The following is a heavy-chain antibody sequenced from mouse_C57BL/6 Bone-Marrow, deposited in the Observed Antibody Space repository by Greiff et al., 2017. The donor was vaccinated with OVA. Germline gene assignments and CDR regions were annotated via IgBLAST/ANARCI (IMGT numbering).Heavy chain of an antibody. Sequence: QVQLQQPGAELVMPGASVKLSCKASGYTFTSYWMHWVKQRPGQGLEWIGEIDPSDSYTNYNKKFKGKSTLTVAKSSSTAYMQLSSLTSEDSAVYYCAIDSSGFWFAYWGQGTLVTVSA. V-gene: IGHV1-69*01. CDR1: GYTFTSYW. D-gene: IGHD3-2*02. CDR2: IDPSDSYT. CDR3: AIDSSGFWFAY. J-gene: IGHJ3*01.